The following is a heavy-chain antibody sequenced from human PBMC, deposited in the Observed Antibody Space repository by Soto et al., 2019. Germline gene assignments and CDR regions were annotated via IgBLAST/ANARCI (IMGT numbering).Heavy chain of an antibody. V-gene: IGHV4-39*01. CDR2: IYYSGST. D-gene: IGHD4-17*01. J-gene: IGHJ4*02. CDR3: ARPGNDYGDSAIDY. CDR1: GGSISSSSYY. Sequence: ETLSLTCTVSGGSISSSSYYWGWIRQPPGKGLEWIGSIYYSGSTYYNPSLKSRVTISVDTSKNQFSLKLSSVTAADTAVYYCARPGNDYGDSAIDYWGQGTLVTVSS.